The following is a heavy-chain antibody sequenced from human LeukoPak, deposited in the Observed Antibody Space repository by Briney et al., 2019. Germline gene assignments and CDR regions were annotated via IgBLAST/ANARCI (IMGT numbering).Heavy chain of an antibody. D-gene: IGHD6-13*01. Sequence: GASVKVSCNTSGYTFTNYDINWVRQATGQGLEWMGWMSPNSGDTGYAQKFQDRVTMTRNTSISTAYMELRSLRSDDTAVYYCARDHSSSCQLFDYWGQGTLVTVSS. V-gene: IGHV1-8*01. CDR2: MSPNSGDT. CDR1: GYTFTNYD. J-gene: IGHJ4*02. CDR3: ARDHSSSCQLFDY.